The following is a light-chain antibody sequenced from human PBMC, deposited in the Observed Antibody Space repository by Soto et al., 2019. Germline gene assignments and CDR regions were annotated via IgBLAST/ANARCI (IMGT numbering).Light chain of an antibody. CDR3: SSYTSSSTQV. CDR1: SSDVGGYNY. V-gene: IGLV2-14*01. Sequence: QSALTQPASVSGSPGQSITISCTGTSSDVGGYNYVSWYQQHPGKAPKLMIYDVSNRPSGVSDRFSGSKSGNTASLTISGIQDEDEADYYCSSYTSSSTQVFGTGTKVTFL. J-gene: IGLJ1*01. CDR2: DVS.